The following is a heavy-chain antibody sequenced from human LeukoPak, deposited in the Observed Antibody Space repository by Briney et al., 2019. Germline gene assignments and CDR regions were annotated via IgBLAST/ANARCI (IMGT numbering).Heavy chain of an antibody. Sequence: GGTLRLPCAASGVTFSSHGMSWVRQAPGKGLEWVSAISGSGGSTYYADSVKGRFTISRDNAKNSLYLQMNSLRAEDTAVYYCAELGITMIGGVWGKGTTVTISS. CDR3: AELGITMIGGV. CDR1: GVTFSSHG. J-gene: IGHJ6*04. CDR2: ISGSGGST. V-gene: IGHV3-23*01. D-gene: IGHD3-10*02.